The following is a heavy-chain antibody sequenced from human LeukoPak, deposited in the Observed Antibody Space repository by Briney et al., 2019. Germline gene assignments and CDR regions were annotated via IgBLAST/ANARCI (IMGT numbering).Heavy chain of an antibody. CDR1: GGSISSYY. CDR2: IYYSGST. CDR3: ARGGYYGSGNDFRFDP. V-gene: IGHV4-59*01. Sequence: SETLSLTCTVSGGSISSYYWSWIRQPPGKGLEWIGCIYYSGSTYYKPSLKSRVTISVDTSKNQFSLKLSSVTAADTAVYYCARGGYYGSGNDFRFDPWGQGTLVTVSS. D-gene: IGHD3-10*01. J-gene: IGHJ5*02.